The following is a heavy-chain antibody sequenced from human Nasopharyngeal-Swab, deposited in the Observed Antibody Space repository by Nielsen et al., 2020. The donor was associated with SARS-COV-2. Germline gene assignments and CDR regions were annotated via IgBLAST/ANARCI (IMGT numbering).Heavy chain of an antibody. V-gene: IGHV3-21*01. CDR3: ARGYSGGYRAY. Sequence: GESLKISCAASGFTFSDYKMNWVRQAPGTGLEWVSSISGSSSSIYYTDSVKGRFNISRDNDKNSLYLQMNSLRAEDTAVYYCARGYSGGYRAYWGQGTLVTVSS. J-gene: IGHJ4*02. CDR1: GFTFSDYK. D-gene: IGHD1-26*01. CDR2: ISGSSSSI.